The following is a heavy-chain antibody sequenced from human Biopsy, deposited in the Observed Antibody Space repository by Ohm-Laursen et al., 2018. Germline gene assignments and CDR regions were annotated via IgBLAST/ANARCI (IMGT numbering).Heavy chain of an antibody. CDR1: GFTVSTTY. Sequence: GSLRLSCTASGFTVSTTYMSWVRQAPGKGLEWVSIIYLDGNTYYTDSVKGRFTISRDNSENALYLQMNSLRPADTAKYYCVRGRAYWGQGTLVTVSS. J-gene: IGHJ4*02. CDR3: VRGRAY. V-gene: IGHV3-53*01. CDR2: IYLDGNT.